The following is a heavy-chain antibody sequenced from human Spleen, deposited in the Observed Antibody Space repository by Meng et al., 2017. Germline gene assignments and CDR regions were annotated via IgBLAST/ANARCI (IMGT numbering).Heavy chain of an antibody. V-gene: IGHV3-23*01. CDR1: GSTFSTYA. J-gene: IGHJ4*02. CDR3: AGFSYSGYGLGF. Sequence: GGSLRLSCAASGSTFSTYAMSWVRQAPGKGLEWVSTITYTGGSTYHTASVKGRFAISRDNSKNTLYLQMNSLRVEDTAVYFCAGFSYSGYGLGFWGQGTLVTVSS. D-gene: IGHD5-12*01. CDR2: ITYTGGST.